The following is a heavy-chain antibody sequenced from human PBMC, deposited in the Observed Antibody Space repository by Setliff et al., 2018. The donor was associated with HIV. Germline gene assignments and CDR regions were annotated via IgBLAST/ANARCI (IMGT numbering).Heavy chain of an antibody. CDR1: GGSINIGETF. D-gene: IGHD2-15*01. CDR3: TRGKFGSGSSVPEVRLFDP. J-gene: IGHJ5*02. V-gene: IGHV4-39*07. CDR2: IHRSGTV. Sequence: SETLSLTCTVSGGSINIGETFWGWIRQPPGKGLEWIGSIHRSGTVYFNPSLSTRINVSLDRSKNQFSLRLRSVTAADTAVYFCTRGKFGSGSSVPEVRLFDPRGQGTLVTVS.